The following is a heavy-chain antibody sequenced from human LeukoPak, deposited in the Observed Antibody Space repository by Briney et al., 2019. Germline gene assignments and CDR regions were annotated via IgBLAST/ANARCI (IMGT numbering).Heavy chain of an antibody. Sequence: KPGESLKISCKGSGYSFTDYRIGWVRQMPGKGLEWMGIIYPGDSDTRYSPSFQGQVTISADKSISTAHLQWRRLKASDTAMYYCARQKSGGYNSVDAYDFWGQGTMVTVSS. CDR1: GYSFTDYR. V-gene: IGHV5-51*01. J-gene: IGHJ3*01. D-gene: IGHD3-22*01. CDR2: IYPGDSDT. CDR3: ARQKSGGYNSVDAYDF.